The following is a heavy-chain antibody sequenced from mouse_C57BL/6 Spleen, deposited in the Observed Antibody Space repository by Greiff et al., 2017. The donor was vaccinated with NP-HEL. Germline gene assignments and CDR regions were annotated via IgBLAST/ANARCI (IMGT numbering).Heavy chain of an antibody. D-gene: IGHD1-1*01. J-gene: IGHJ1*03. CDR1: GYTFTDYN. Sequence: VQLQQSGPELVKPGASVKMSCKASGYTFTDYNMHWVKQSHGKSLEWIGYINPNNGGTRYNQKFKGKATLTVNKSSSTAYMELRSLTSEDSAVYYCAREGTTVHWYFDVWGTGTTVTVSS. CDR2: INPNNGGT. V-gene: IGHV1-22*01. CDR3: AREGTTVHWYFDV.